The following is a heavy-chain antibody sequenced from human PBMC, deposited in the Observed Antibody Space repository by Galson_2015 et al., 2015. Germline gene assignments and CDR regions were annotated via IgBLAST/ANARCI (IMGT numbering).Heavy chain of an antibody. CDR2: IYPVDSDT. Sequence: QSGAAVKKPGESLQLSCRASGYTFANYWIGWVRQMPGKGLERMGIIYPVDSDTKYNPSFQGQVTISADKSINTAYLQWSSLKASDTAMYYCARLVDYWGQGTLVTVSS. D-gene: IGHD6-13*01. CDR3: ARLVDY. J-gene: IGHJ4*02. CDR1: GYTFANYW. V-gene: IGHV5-51*01.